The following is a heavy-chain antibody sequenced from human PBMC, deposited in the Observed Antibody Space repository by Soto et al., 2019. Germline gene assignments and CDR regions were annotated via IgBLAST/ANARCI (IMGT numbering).Heavy chain of an antibody. V-gene: IGHV3-21*01. J-gene: IGHJ4*02. CDR2: ISSSSSYI. D-gene: IGHD3-10*01. Sequence: GGSLRLSCAASGFTFSSYSMNWVRQAPGKGLEWVSSISSSSSYIYYADSVKGRFTISRDNAKNSLYLQMNSLRAEDTAVYYCVKELYGSGSYYNVPGYWGQGTLVTVSS. CDR1: GFTFSSYS. CDR3: VKELYGSGSYYNVPGY.